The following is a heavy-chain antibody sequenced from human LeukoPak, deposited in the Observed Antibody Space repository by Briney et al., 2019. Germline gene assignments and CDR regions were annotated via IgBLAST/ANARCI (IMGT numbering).Heavy chain of an antibody. CDR1: GGSISSYY. D-gene: IGHD5-18*01. CDR3: ARRIHFDS. Sequence: SETLSLTCTVSGGSISSYYWSWIRQPPGKGLEWMGDILYTGSTNYNPSLKGRVTILVDRSKNQFSLKLTSVTAADTAVYFCARRIHFDSWGQGALVTVSS. J-gene: IGHJ4*02. V-gene: IGHV4-59*01. CDR2: ILYTGST.